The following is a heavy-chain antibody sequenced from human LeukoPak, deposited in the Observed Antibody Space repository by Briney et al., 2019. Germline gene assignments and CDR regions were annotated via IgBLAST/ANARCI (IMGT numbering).Heavy chain of an antibody. V-gene: IGHV3-30-3*01. CDR1: GFTFSSYA. CDR2: ISYDGSSK. Sequence: PGRSLRLSCAASGFTFSSYAMHWGRQAPRKGLQWVAVISYDGSSKYYASSVKGRFTISRDNSKTKLHLNMNRLRAQATAVYYCAKDRERDYGDSDAFAPWGQGTLVTVSS. D-gene: IGHD4-17*01. CDR3: AKDRERDYGDSDAFAP. J-gene: IGHJ5*02.